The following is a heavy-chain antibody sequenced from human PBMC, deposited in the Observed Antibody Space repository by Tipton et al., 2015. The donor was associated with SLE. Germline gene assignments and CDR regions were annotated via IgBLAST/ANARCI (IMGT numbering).Heavy chain of an antibody. V-gene: IGHV4-39*07. CDR1: GGSISSSSYY. D-gene: IGHD6-6*01. Sequence: TLSLTCTVSGGSISSSSYYWGWIRQPPGKGLEWIGSIYYNESTYYNPSLKSRVTISVDTSKNQFSLKLSSVTAADTAVYYCARGESRSYIAARLGFDYWGQGTLVTVSS. CDR2: IYYNEST. CDR3: ARGESRSYIAARLGFDY. J-gene: IGHJ4*02.